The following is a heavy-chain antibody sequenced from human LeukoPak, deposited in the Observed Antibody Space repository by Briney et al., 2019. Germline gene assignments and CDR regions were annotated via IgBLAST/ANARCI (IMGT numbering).Heavy chain of an antibody. CDR2: IKLDGSEK. CDR1: GFTFSYYW. Sequence: PGGSLRLSCVGSGFTFSYYWMSWVRQAPGKGLEWVANIKLDGSEKYYVDSVKGRFTISRDNTKNSVYLQMNSLRAKDTALYYCARETTVTSGYYPRTDLDYWGQGTLVTVSS. CDR3: ARETTVTSGYYPRTDLDY. J-gene: IGHJ4*02. D-gene: IGHD3-22*01. V-gene: IGHV3-7*01.